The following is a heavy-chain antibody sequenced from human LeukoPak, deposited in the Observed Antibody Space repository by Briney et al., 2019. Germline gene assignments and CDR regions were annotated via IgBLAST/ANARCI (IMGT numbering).Heavy chain of an antibody. CDR3: ARDPRYGGRDDALDI. Sequence: PGGSLRLSCAASGFTVSSNYMSWVRQAPGKGLEWVSVIYSGGSTYYVDSVKGRFTISRDNSKNTLYLQMNSLRAEDTAVYYCARDPRYGGRDDALDIWGQGTMVTVSS. CDR1: GFTVSSNY. V-gene: IGHV3-66*01. J-gene: IGHJ3*02. D-gene: IGHD5-24*01. CDR2: IYSGGST.